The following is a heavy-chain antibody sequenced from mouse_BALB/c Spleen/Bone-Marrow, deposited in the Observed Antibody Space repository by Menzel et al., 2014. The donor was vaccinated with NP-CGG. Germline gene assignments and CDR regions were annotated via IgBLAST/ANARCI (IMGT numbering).Heavy chain of an antibody. CDR3: ARWELGGFDY. CDR2: INPSSGYT. CDR1: GYTFTTYT. Sequence: VQRVESGAELARPGASVKMSCKASGYTFTTYTMHWVKQRPGQGLEWIGYINPSSGYTNYNQKFKDTATLTADKSSSTAYLQLSSLTSEDSAVYYCARWELGGFDYWGQGTTLTVSS. J-gene: IGHJ2*01. D-gene: IGHD4-1*01. V-gene: IGHV1-4*01.